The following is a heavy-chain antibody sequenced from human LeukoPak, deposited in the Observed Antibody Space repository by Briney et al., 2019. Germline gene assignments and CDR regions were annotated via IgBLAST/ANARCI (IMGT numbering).Heavy chain of an antibody. D-gene: IGHD6-13*01. V-gene: IGHV3-48*04. J-gene: IGHJ6*03. Sequence: TGGSLRLSCAVSGFTFSSYNMNWVRQAPGKGLEWVSYISSSGSTIYYADSVKGRFTISRDNAKNSLYLQMNSLRAEDTAVYYCASGSRHYYYMDVWGKGTTVTISS. CDR3: ASGSRHYYYMDV. CDR2: ISSSGSTI. CDR1: GFTFSSYN.